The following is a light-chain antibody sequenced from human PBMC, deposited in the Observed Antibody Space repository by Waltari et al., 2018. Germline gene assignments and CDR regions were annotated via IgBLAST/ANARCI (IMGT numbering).Light chain of an antibody. Sequence: QSVLTQPPSASGTPCQRVITPLSGTSPHLGANFVNLYQQPPGRSPKLLIHGNEERPSGVPDRFSASKSGTSASLAISGLRSDDEADYYCATWDDSPSGRVFGGGTRLTVL. V-gene: IGLV1-47*02. CDR3: ATWDDSPSGRV. J-gene: IGLJ3*02. CDR1: SPHLGANF. CDR2: GNE.